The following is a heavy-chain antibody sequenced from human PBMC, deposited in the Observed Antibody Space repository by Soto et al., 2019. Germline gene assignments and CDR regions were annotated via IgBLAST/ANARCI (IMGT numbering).Heavy chain of an antibody. CDR3: TQHHVGPYFDY. J-gene: IGHJ4*02. V-gene: IGHV3-15*01. CDR1: GYTFSNGW. D-gene: IGHD1-26*01. CDR2: IKSKIDGGTT. Sequence: GGSLRLSCAASGYTFSNGWMSWVRQAPGKGLEWVGRIKSKIDGGTTDYAAPVQGRFTISRDDSKNTLYLQMNSLKTEDTAVYYGTQHHVGPYFDYWGQGSLVTVSS.